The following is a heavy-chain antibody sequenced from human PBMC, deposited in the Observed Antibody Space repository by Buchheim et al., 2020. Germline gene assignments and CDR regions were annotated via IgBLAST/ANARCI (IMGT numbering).Heavy chain of an antibody. CDR2: INPNSGGT. CDR3: ARVGGVTYYDILTGYYDYYGMDV. CDR1: GYTFTGYY. D-gene: IGHD3-9*01. V-gene: IGHV1-2*04. J-gene: IGHJ6*02. Sequence: QVQLVQSGAEVKKPGASVKVSCKASGYTFTGYYMHWVRQAPGQGLEWMGWINPNSGGTNYAQKFQGWVTMTRDTSISPAYMELSRLRSDDTAVYYCARVGGVTYYDILTGYYDYYGMDVWGQGTT.